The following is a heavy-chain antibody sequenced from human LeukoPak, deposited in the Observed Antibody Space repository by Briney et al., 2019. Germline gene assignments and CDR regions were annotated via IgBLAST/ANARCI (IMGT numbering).Heavy chain of an antibody. D-gene: IGHD3-22*01. CDR2: ISSSGSTI. V-gene: IGHV3-48*03. CDR3: ARPYYYDSSGSTQDFDY. CDR1: GFTFSSYE. J-gene: IGHJ4*02. Sequence: GGSLRLSCAASGFTFSSYEMNWVRQAPGKGLQWVSSISSSGSTIYYADSVKGRFTMSRDNAKNSLYLQMNSLRAEDTAVYYCARPYYYDSSGSTQDFDYWGQGTLVTVSS.